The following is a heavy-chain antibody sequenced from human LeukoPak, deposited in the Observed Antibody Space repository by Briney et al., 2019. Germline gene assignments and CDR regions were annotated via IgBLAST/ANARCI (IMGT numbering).Heavy chain of an antibody. CDR2: ISYDGSNK. V-gene: IGHV3-30-3*02. J-gene: IGHJ4*02. CDR1: GFTFSSYA. Sequence: GGSLRLSCAASGFTFSSYAMHWVRQAPGKGLEWVAVISYDGSNKYYADSVKGRFTISRDNSKNTLYLQMNSLRAEDTAVYYCAKTNHNTIFGVVIQYYFDYWGQGTLVTVSS. CDR3: AKTNHNTIFGVVIQYYFDY. D-gene: IGHD3-3*01.